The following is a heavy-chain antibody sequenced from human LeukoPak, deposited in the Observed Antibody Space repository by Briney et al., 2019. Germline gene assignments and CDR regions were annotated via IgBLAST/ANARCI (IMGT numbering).Heavy chain of an antibody. J-gene: IGHJ4*02. CDR1: GFTFSSYW. V-gene: IGHV3-74*01. CDR2: LSPDGGTI. D-gene: IGHD6-19*01. Sequence: GGSLRLTCVVSGFTFSSYWMHWVRQAPGKGLVWVSRLSPDGGTIDYSDSVRGRFTISRDNAKDTLYLQMNSLRVDDTAVYYCATAGQWRFDSWGLGTLVTVSS. CDR3: ATAGQWRFDS.